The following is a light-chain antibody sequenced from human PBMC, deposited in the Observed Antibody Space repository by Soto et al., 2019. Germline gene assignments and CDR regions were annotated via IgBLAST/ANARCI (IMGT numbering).Light chain of an antibody. CDR2: RNN. CDR1: SSNIGSNY. J-gene: IGLJ2*01. Sequence: QSVLTQPPSASGTPGQRVTISCSGSSSNIGSNYVYWYQQLPGTAPKLLIYRNNQRPSGVPDRFSGSKSGTSASVAISGLRSEDEADYYCAAWDDSLSAYVVFGGGTKLTVL. CDR3: AAWDDSLSAYVV. V-gene: IGLV1-47*01.